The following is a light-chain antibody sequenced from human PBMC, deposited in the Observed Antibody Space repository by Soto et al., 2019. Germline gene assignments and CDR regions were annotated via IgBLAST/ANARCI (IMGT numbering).Light chain of an antibody. J-gene: IGKJ2*01. CDR3: QQSYSTPPEYT. CDR2: ATS. Sequence: DIQMTQSPASLSASVGDRVTLTCRAGQSIRTYLNWYQQKPGKAPKLLIYATSNLQSGVPSRFSGSGSGTDFTLTISSLQPGDSATYFCQQSYSTPPEYTFGQGTKLEIK. CDR1: QSIRTY. V-gene: IGKV1-39*01.